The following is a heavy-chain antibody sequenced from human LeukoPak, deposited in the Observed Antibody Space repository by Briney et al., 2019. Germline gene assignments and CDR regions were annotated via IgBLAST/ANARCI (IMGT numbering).Heavy chain of an antibody. D-gene: IGHD2-15*01. CDR1: GFSFSYYW. Sequence: GGSLRLSCAASGFSFSYYWMSWVRQAPGKGLEGVANTKEDGSGSSYVDSVKGRFTISRDNAKTSLYLQMNSLRAEDTAVYYCAKGGVVGTRYYFDSWGQGTLVTVSS. CDR2: TKEDGSGS. V-gene: IGHV3-7*01. J-gene: IGHJ4*02. CDR3: AKGGVVGTRYYFDS.